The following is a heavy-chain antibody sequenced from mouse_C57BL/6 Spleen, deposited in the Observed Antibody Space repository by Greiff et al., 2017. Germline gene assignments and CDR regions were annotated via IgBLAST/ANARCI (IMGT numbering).Heavy chain of an antibody. V-gene: IGHV1-55*01. D-gene: IGHD2-4*01. CDR2: IYPGSGST. CDR1: GYTFTSYW. J-gene: IGHJ1*03. Sequence: QVQLQQPGAELVKPGASVKMSCKASGYTFTSYWITWVKQRHGKGLEWIGDIYPGSGSTNYNEKFKSKATLTVDTSSSTAYMQLSSLTSEDSAVYYCARFWDYDGLGYFDVWGTGTTVTVSS. CDR3: ARFWDYDGLGYFDV.